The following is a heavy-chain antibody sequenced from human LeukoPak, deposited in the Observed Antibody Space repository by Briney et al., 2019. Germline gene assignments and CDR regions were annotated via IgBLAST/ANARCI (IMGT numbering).Heavy chain of an antibody. CDR2: ISYDGSST. CDR1: GFTFSSYG. CDR3: AKVRVGTAHFDY. Sequence: GGSLRHSCAASGFTFSSYGMHWVRQAPGKGLEWVAVISYDGSSTYYADSVKGRFTISRDNSKNTLYLQMNSLRAEDTAVYYCAKVRVGTAHFDYWGQGTLVTVSS. D-gene: IGHD2-15*01. J-gene: IGHJ4*02. V-gene: IGHV3-30*18.